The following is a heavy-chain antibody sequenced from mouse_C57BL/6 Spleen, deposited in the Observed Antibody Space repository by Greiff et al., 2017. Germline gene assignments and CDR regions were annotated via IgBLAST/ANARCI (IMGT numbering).Heavy chain of an antibody. CDR2: INYDGSST. D-gene: IGHD2-12*01. Sequence: DVKLVESEGGLVQPGSSMKLSCTASGFTFSDYYMAWVRQVPEKGLEWVANINYDGSSTYYLDSLKSRFIISRDNAKNILYLQMSSLKSEDTATYYCARDGDYSAMDYWGQGTSVTVSS. J-gene: IGHJ4*01. V-gene: IGHV5-16*01. CDR1: GFTFSDYY. CDR3: ARDGDYSAMDY.